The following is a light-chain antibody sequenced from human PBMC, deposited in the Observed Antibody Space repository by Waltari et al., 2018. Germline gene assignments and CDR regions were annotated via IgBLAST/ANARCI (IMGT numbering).Light chain of an antibody. Sequence: DIVMTQSPDSLAVSLGARATINCKSSQSVLYSSNNKNYVAWYQQQPGQPPKLLSYRASTREAAVADRFSGSGSGTDFTRTISSLQAEDVAGYYCQQYYTTPLTFGPGTKVDIK. CDR1: QSVLYSSNNKNY. J-gene: IGKJ3*01. CDR3: QQYYTTPLT. V-gene: IGKV4-1*01. CDR2: RAS.